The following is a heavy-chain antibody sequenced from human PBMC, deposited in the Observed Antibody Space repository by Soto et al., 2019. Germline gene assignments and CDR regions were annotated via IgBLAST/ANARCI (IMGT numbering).Heavy chain of an antibody. D-gene: IGHD3-9*01. CDR2: INHSGSN. Sequence: SETLSLTCVVSGGSFSTYYYDWIRQSPGKGLEWIGEINHSGSNNYSPSLKSRVTMSLDTSKNQFSLKLTSVTAADTAVYYCARGGSNDWQVAFDIWGQGTMVTVSS. V-gene: IGHV4-34*01. CDR1: GGSFSTYY. CDR3: ARGGSNDWQVAFDI. J-gene: IGHJ3*02.